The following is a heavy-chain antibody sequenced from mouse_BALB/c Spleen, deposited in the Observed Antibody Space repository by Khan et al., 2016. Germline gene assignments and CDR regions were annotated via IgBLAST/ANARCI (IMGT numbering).Heavy chain of an antibody. J-gene: IGHJ3*01. Sequence: EVQLQESGPGLVKPSQSLSLTFTVTGYSITSDYAWNWIRQFPGNKLEWMGYISYSGSTSYNPSLKSRISITRDTSKNQFFLQLNSVTTEDTATYYCATTVVAPRFAYWGQGTLVTVSA. CDR1: GYSITSDYA. V-gene: IGHV3-2*02. CDR3: ATTVVAPRFAY. D-gene: IGHD1-1*01. CDR2: ISYSGST.